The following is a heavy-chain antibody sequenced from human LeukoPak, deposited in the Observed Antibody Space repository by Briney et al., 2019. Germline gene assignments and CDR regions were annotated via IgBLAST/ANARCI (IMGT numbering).Heavy chain of an antibody. Sequence: GGSLRLSCVGSGLNFDNYYMSWVRQAPGKGLEWVADIRHDGSDVYNVDSVRGRFTISRDNAKNSVFLQMNSLKDEDTAVYYCVRDGSGSDFSLDYWGQGTLVTVSS. CDR2: IRHDGSDV. CDR1: GLNFDNYY. J-gene: IGHJ4*02. D-gene: IGHD3-10*01. V-gene: IGHV3-7*04. CDR3: VRDGSGSDFSLDY.